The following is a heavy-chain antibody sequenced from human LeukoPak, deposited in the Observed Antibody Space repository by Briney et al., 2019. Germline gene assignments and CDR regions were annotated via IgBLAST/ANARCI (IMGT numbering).Heavy chain of an antibody. CDR1: GFTFSSYW. J-gene: IGHJ4*02. CDR3: ARGFTIFGVVPYFDY. CDR2: INHSGST. Sequence: PGGSLRLSCAASGFTFSSYWMSWVRQAPGKGLEWIGEINHSGSTNNNPSLKSRVTISVDTSKNQFPLKLSSVTAADTAVYYCARGFTIFGVVPYFDYWGQGTLVTVSS. V-gene: IGHV4-34*01. D-gene: IGHD3-3*01.